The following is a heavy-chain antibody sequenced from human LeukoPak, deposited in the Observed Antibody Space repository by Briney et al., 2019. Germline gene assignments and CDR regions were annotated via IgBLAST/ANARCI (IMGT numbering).Heavy chain of an antibody. D-gene: IGHD3-22*01. CDR2: IYNSGST. Sequence: PSETLSLTCTVSGGSISSYYWSWIRQPPGKGLEWIGYIYNSGSTNYNPSLKSRVTMSVDTSKSQFSLKLSSVTAADTAVYYCARRDYDSSGYPYFDYWGQGTLVTVSS. J-gene: IGHJ4*02. CDR1: GGSISSYY. V-gene: IGHV4-59*12. CDR3: ARRDYDSSGYPYFDY.